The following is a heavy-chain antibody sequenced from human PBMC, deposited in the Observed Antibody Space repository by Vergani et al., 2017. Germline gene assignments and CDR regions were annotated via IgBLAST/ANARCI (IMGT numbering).Heavy chain of an antibody. Sequence: QVQLVQSGAEVKKPGASVKVSCKASGYTFTSYGISWVRQAPGQGLEWVGWISANNGNTNYAQKLQGRVTMTTDTSTSTAYMELRSLRSDDTAVYYCAGERAVAAPRGYYYYDGMEVWGQGTTVTVSS. J-gene: IGHJ6*02. D-gene: IGHD6-19*01. CDR1: GYTFTSYG. CDR3: AGERAVAAPRGYYYYDGMEV. V-gene: IGHV1-18*01. CDR2: ISANNGNT.